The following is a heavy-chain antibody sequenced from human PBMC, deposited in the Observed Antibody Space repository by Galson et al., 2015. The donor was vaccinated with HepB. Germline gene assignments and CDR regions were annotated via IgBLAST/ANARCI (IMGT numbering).Heavy chain of an antibody. CDR1: GFTFSNAW. CDR3: TTEEQQPPPGGFVD. CDR2: IESKTDGGTT. J-gene: IGHJ4*02. V-gene: IGHV3-15*04. D-gene: IGHD6-13*01. Sequence: SLRLSCAASGFTFSNAWMSWVRQAPGKGLEWVGRIESKTDGGTTDYAAPVKGRFTISRDDSKNTLYLQMNSLKTEDTAVYYCTTEEQQPPPGGFVDWGQGTLVTVSS.